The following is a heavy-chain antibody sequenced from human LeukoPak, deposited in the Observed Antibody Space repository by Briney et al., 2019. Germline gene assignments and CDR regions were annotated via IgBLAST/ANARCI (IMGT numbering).Heavy chain of an antibody. D-gene: IGHD2/OR15-2a*01. Sequence: SGGSLRLSCAASGFTFSDTWMHWVRQAPGEGLVWVSRIRSDGSDTRYAESVKGRFTISRDNAKNTLYLQVNSLRAEDTAVYYCARDRFHAIDYWGQGTLVTVSS. CDR1: GFTFSDTW. J-gene: IGHJ4*02. CDR3: ARDRFHAIDY. V-gene: IGHV3-74*01. CDR2: IRSDGSDT.